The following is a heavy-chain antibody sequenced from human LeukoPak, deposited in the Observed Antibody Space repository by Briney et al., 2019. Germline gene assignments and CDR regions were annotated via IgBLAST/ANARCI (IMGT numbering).Heavy chain of an antibody. CDR2: ISGNGGIT. CDR1: GFTFSDYY. V-gene: IGHV3-23*01. CDR3: ATQTAFDI. Sequence: SGGSLRLSCAASGFTFSDYYMSWIRQAPGKGLEWVATISGNGGITYYADSVKGRFTISRDTSKNTLYLQMNSLRAEDTAVYYCATQTAFDIWGQGTMVTVSS. J-gene: IGHJ3*02.